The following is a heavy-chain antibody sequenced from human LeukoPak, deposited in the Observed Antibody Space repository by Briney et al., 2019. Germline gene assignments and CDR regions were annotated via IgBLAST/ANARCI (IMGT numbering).Heavy chain of an antibody. CDR3: ARGTWSSSIDY. CDR2: IYYSGST. Sequence: SETLSLTCTVSGGSISSGGYYWSWIRQHPGKGLEWIGYIYYSGSTYYNPSLKSRVTISVDTSKNQFSLKLSSVTAADTAVYYCARGTWSSSIDYWGQGTLVTVSS. CDR1: GGSISSGGYY. J-gene: IGHJ4*02. V-gene: IGHV4-31*03. D-gene: IGHD6-6*01.